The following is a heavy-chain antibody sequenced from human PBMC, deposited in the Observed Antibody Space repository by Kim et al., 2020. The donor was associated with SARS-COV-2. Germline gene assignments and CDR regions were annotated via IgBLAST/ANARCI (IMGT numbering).Heavy chain of an antibody. D-gene: IGHD3-22*01. CDR2: IIPIVGVG. CDR1: GGSFSSYA. J-gene: IGHJ4*02. Sequence: SVKVSCKSSGGSFSSYAISWVRQAPGQGLEWIGRIIPIVGVGNYAPKFQGRLTITVDRSTRTAYMELHNLESDDTAVYYCARDPHYYDSSGYDWGQGT. V-gene: IGHV1-69*04. CDR3: ARDPHYYDSSGYD.